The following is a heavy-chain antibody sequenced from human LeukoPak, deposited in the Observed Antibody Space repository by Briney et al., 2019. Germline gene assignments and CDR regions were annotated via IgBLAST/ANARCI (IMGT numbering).Heavy chain of an antibody. CDR3: ARDRAIFGVLPYYFDY. CDR1: GYTFTGYY. V-gene: IGHV1-2*02. CDR2: INPNSGGT. Sequence: ASVKVSCKASGYTFTGYYIHWVRQAPGQGLEWMGWINPNSGGTNYAQKFQGRVTMTRDTSISTAYMDLSRLRSDDTAVYSSARDRAIFGVLPYYFDYWGQGTLVSVSS. D-gene: IGHD3-3*01. J-gene: IGHJ4*02.